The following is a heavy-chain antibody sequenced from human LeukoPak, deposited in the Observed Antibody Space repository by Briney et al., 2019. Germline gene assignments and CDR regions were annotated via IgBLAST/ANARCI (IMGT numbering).Heavy chain of an antibody. CDR2: ISSNGNTE. V-gene: IGHV3-48*04. J-gene: IGHJ4*02. CDR3: ARDTLNGPFVTSLDY. CDR1: GFIFSNYN. Sequence: GGSLRLSCAASGFIFSNYNMNWVRQAPGKGLEWVSHISSNGNTEYYLDSVRLRFTMSRDNAKNLLFLQLDSLRAEDTAVYYCARDTLNGPFVTSLDYWGQGALVTVSS. D-gene: IGHD3-9*01.